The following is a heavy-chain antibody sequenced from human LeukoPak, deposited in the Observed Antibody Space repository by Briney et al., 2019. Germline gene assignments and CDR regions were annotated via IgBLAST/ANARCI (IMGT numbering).Heavy chain of an antibody. V-gene: IGHV3-30*03. CDR1: GFTFSSYG. Sequence: GRSLRLSCAASGFTFSSYGMHWVRQAPGKGLEWVAVISYDGSNKYYADSVKGRFTISRDNAKNSLFLQMNSLRVEDTAVFYCARDGFVGAADYWGQGTLVTVSS. CDR2: ISYDGSNK. J-gene: IGHJ4*02. D-gene: IGHD6-13*01. CDR3: ARDGFVGAADY.